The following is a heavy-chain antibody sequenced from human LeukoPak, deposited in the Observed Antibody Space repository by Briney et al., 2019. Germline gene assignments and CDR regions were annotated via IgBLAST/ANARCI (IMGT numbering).Heavy chain of an antibody. CDR2: IKQDGSEK. V-gene: IGHV3-7*05. Sequence: GGSLRLSCAASGFTFSSYWMSWVRQAPGKGLEWVANIKQDGSEKYYVDSVKGRFTISRDNAKNSLYLQMNSLRAEDTAVYYCARDLTPGYSAYDGDYWGQGTLVTVSS. CDR1: GFTFSSYW. CDR3: ARDLTPGYSAYDGDY. D-gene: IGHD5-12*01. J-gene: IGHJ4*02.